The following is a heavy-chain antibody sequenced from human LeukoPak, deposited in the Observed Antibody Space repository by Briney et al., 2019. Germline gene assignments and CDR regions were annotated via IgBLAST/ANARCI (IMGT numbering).Heavy chain of an antibody. CDR3: ATTIAAAGTGNWFDP. V-gene: IGHV4-59*08. CDR2: IYSTGST. CDR1: GGSIISYY. J-gene: IGHJ5*02. D-gene: IGHD6-13*01. Sequence: SETLSLTCTVSGGSIISYYWSWVRQSPGKGLEGIGYIYSTGSTNYNPSLKSRVTISVDTSKNQFSLKLSSVTAADTAVYYCATTIAAAGTGNWFDPWGQGTLVTVSS.